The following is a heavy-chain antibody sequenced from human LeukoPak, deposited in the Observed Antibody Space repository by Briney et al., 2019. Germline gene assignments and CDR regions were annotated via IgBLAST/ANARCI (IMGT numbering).Heavy chain of an antibody. D-gene: IGHD3-9*01. Sequence: GGSLRFSCAASGFTVSSNYMSWVRQAPGKGLEWVSVIYSGGSTYYADSVKGRFTISRHNSKNTLYLQMNSLRAEDTAVYYCARVATGWGVDYFDFWGQGTLVTVSS. CDR3: ARVATGWGVDYFDF. CDR2: IYSGGST. V-gene: IGHV3-53*01. J-gene: IGHJ4*02. CDR1: GFTVSSNY.